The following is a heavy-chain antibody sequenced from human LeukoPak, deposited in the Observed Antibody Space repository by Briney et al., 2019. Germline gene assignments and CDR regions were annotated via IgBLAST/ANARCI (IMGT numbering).Heavy chain of an antibody. Sequence: GGSLRLSCTASGFTFYNYKVHWVRHAPGKGLEWLSYTSSSGSYIYHEDSVRGRFTISRDDAKNSLYLQMHSLRAEDTAVYYCAREDDSRGYNFDYWGQGTLVTVSS. CDR1: GFTFYNYK. V-gene: IGHV3-48*03. J-gene: IGHJ4*02. D-gene: IGHD3-22*01. CDR3: AREDDSRGYNFDY. CDR2: TSSSGSYI.